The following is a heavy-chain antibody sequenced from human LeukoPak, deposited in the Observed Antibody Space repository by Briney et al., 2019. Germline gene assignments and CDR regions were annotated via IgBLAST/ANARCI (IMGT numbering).Heavy chain of an antibody. J-gene: IGHJ3*02. CDR2: ISYDGSNK. CDR1: GFTFSSYA. V-gene: IGHV3-30*04. Sequence: GGSLRLSCAASGFTFSSYAMHWVRQAPGKGLEWVAVISYDGSNKYYADSVKGRFTISRDNSKNTLYLQMNSLRAEDTAVYYCARDLDSSGHYDAFDIWGQGTMVTVSS. D-gene: IGHD3-22*01. CDR3: ARDLDSSGHYDAFDI.